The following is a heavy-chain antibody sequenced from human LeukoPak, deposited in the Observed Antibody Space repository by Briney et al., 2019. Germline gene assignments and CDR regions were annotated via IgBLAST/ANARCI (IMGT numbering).Heavy chain of an antibody. D-gene: IGHD3-22*01. V-gene: IGHV3-74*01. CDR3: VRDWGYDSSGYWQKYFDT. CDR1: GFTFSTFW. Sequence: PGGSLRLSCATSGFTFSTFWMHWVRQAPGKGLVWVSRINHDGRSTNYADSVKGRFTISRDNAKNTVYLQMNSLRAEDTAVYYCVRDWGYDSSGYWQKYFDTWGQGTLVTVSS. J-gene: IGHJ4*02. CDR2: INHDGRST.